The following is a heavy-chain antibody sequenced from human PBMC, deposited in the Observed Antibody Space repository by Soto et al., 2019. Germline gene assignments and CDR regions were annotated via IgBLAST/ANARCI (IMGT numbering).Heavy chain of an antibody. J-gene: IGHJ6*02. CDR1: GFTFSNAW. CDR3: TTEEVSYYYGMDV. CDR2: IKSKTDGGTT. V-gene: IGHV3-15*07. Sequence: EVQLVESGGGLVKPGGSLRLSCAASGFTFSNAWMNWVRQAPGKGLEWVGRIKSKTDGGTTDYAAPVKGRFTISRDDSKNTLYLQMSSLKTEDTAVYYCTTEEVSYYYGMDVWGQGTTVTVSS.